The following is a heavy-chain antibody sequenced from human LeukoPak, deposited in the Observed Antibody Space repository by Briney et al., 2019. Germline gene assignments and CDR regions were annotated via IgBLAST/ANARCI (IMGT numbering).Heavy chain of an antibody. CDR3: ARVDGGRIKRKYYFDY. CDR2: INPNSGGT. CDR1: GYTFTGYY. V-gene: IGHV1-2*02. J-gene: IGHJ4*02. Sequence: ASVKVSCKASGYTFTGYYMHLVRQAPGQGLEWMGWINPNSGGTNYAQKFQGRVTMTRDTSISTAYMELSRLRSDDTAVYYCARVDGGRIKRKYYFDYWGQGTLVTVSS. D-gene: IGHD2-15*01.